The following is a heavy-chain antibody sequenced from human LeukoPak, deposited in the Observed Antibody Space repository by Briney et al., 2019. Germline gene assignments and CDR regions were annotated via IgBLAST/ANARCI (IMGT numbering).Heavy chain of an antibody. J-gene: IGHJ4*02. D-gene: IGHD3-22*01. CDR3: ARDPRRITMIVVDY. V-gene: IGHV3-30-3*01. CDR1: GFTFSSYA. Sequence: GGSLRLSCAASGFTFSSYAMHWVRQAPGKGLEWVAVISYDGSNKYYADSVKGRFTISRDNSKNTLYLQMNSLRAEDTAVYYCARDPRRITMIVVDYWGQGTLVTVSS. CDR2: ISYDGSNK.